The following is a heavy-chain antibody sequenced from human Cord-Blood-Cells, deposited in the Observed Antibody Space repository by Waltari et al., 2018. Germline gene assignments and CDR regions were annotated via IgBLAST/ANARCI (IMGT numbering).Heavy chain of an antibody. CDR1: AYTFPGYY. J-gene: IGHJ4*02. V-gene: IGHV1-2*02. Sequence: QVQLVQCGDEVTKHGASVKVSCTASAYTFPGYYRHWGRQAPGQGLGWRGWINPNSGGTNYAQKFQGRVTMTRDTSISTAYMELSRLRSDDTAVYYCARVGYNWNYFDYWGQGTLVTVSS. CDR3: ARVGYNWNYFDY. D-gene: IGHD1-20*01. CDR2: INPNSGGT.